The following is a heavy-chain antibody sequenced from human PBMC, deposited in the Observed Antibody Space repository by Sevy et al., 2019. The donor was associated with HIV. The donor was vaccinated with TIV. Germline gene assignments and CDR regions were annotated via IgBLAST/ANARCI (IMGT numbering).Heavy chain of an antibody. Sequence: SETLSLTCTVSGGSISSSSYYWGWIRQPPGKGLEWIGSIYYSGSTYYNPSLKSRVTISVDTSKNQFSLKLSSVTAADTAVYYCATQYYYDSSGYPSFYFDYWGQGTLVTVSS. V-gene: IGHV4-39*07. D-gene: IGHD3-22*01. J-gene: IGHJ4*02. CDR2: IYYSGST. CDR3: ATQYYYDSSGYPSFYFDY. CDR1: GGSISSSSYY.